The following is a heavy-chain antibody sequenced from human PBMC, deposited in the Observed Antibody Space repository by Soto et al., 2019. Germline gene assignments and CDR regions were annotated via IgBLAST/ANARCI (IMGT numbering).Heavy chain of an antibody. V-gene: IGHV1-8*01. J-gene: IGHJ5*01. Sequence: QVQLVQSGAEVKTPGASVKVSCKASGYTFATYDINWVRQAPGQGLEWMGWMNPASGNTGYAPKFQGRLTMTRDTALSIAHLELSSLRNESTAVYYWARSDGDNFNWLDSWGQGTLVTGSA. CDR1: GYTFATYD. CDR2: MNPASGNT. D-gene: IGHD1-20*01. CDR3: ARSDGDNFNWLDS.